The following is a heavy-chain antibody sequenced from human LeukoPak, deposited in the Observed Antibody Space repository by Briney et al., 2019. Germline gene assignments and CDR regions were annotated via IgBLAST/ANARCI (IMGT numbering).Heavy chain of an antibody. J-gene: IGHJ4*02. Sequence: PGGSLRLSCAASGFTFSSYSMNWVRQAPGEGLEWVSYISSLSGTIYYADSVKGRFTISRDNAKNSLYLQMNSLRAEDTAVYYCAGFDYYGSESYYNHFDSWGQGTLVTVSS. D-gene: IGHD3-10*01. CDR3: AGFDYYGSESYYNHFDS. V-gene: IGHV3-48*01. CDR1: GFTFSSYS. CDR2: ISSLSGTI.